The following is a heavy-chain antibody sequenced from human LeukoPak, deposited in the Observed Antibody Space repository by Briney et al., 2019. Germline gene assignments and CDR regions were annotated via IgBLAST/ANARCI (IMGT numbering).Heavy chain of an antibody. Sequence: SVKVSCKASGYTFTSYGISWVRQAPGQGLEWMGWLSAYNGNTNYAQKLQGRVTMTTDTSTSTAYMELRSLRSDDTAVYYCARFVRDGYNHVFDYWGQGTLVTVSS. V-gene: IGHV1-18*01. CDR1: GYTFTSYG. CDR2: LSAYNGNT. J-gene: IGHJ4*02. CDR3: ARFVRDGYNHVFDY. D-gene: IGHD5-24*01.